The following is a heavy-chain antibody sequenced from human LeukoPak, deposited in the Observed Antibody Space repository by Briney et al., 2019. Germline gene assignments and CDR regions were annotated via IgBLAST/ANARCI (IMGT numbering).Heavy chain of an antibody. V-gene: IGHV1-69*13. CDR3: ARVDSSGWSNFDY. Sequence: SVKVSCKASGGTFSSYAIRWVRQAPGQGLEWMEGIIPIFGTANYAQKFQGRVTITADESTSTAYMELSSLRSEDTAVYYCARVDSSGWSNFDYWGQGTLVTVSS. D-gene: IGHD6-19*01. J-gene: IGHJ4*02. CDR1: GGTFSSYA. CDR2: IIPIFGTA.